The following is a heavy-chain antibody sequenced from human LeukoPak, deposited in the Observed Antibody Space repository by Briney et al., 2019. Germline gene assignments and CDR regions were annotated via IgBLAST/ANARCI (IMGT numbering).Heavy chain of an antibody. J-gene: IGHJ4*02. CDR3: ARDRDGYNTIDY. Sequence: SETLSLTCTASGGSISSGYYYWSWIRQPPGKGLERIGYIYYSGSTYYNPSLKSRLTISVDTSKNQFSLKLSSVTAADTAIYYCARDRDGYNTIDYWGQGALVTVSS. D-gene: IGHD5-24*01. CDR1: GGSISSGYYY. V-gene: IGHV4-30-4*01. CDR2: IYYSGST.